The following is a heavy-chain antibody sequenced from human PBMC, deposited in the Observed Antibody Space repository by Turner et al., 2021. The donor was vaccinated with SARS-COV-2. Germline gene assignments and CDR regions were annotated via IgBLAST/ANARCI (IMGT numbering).Heavy chain of an antibody. CDR3: AKQQGLYSNPMYYFDY. V-gene: IGHV3-30*18. CDR1: GFTFSSYG. Sequence: GQLLESGVGGVQPGRARRLARAVSGFTFSSYGMHWGRQAPGKGLEWVAVTSYDGSNKYYADSVKGRFTISRDNSKNKLYLQMNSLRAEDTAVYYCAKQQGLYSNPMYYFDYWGQGTLVTVSS. CDR2: TSYDGSNK. D-gene: IGHD4-4*01. J-gene: IGHJ4*02.